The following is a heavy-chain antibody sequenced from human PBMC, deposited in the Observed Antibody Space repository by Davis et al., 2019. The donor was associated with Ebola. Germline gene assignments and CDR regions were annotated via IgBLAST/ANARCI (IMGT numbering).Heavy chain of an antibody. V-gene: IGHV1-8*02. CDR1: GYTFTNYY. Sequence: ASVKVSCKASGYTFTNYYMHWVRQAPGQGLEWMGWMDPNSGYARYVQKFQGRVTMTRDTSIDTAYLELNNLRSDDTAVYYCTRGPTGVIDYWGQGSLVTVSS. J-gene: IGHJ4*02. CDR3: TRGPTGVIDY. D-gene: IGHD3-10*01. CDR2: MDPNSGYA.